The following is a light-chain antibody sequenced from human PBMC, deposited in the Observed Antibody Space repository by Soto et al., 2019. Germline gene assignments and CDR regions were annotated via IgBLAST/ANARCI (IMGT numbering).Light chain of an antibody. J-gene: IGKJ5*01. CDR1: QSVSSN. CDR3: QQRSNWPPIT. CDR2: DAS. V-gene: IGKV3-11*01. Sequence: EIVMTQSPATLSVSPGERATLSCRASQSVSSNLAWYQQKPGQAPRLLIYDASDRATGVPARFSGSGSGTDFTLIISSLEPEDFAVYYCQQRSNWPPITFGQGTRLEIK.